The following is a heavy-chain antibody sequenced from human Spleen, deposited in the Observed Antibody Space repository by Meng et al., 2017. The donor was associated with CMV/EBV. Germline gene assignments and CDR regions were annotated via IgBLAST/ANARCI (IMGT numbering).Heavy chain of an antibody. CDR2: IYYSGST. CDR1: GGSVNSGSYF. V-gene: IGHV4-61*01. D-gene: IGHD1-7*01. J-gene: IGHJ4*02. CDR3: ARAAWKYPSFD. Sequence: SETLSLTCTVSGGSVNSGSYFWTWIRQPPGKGLEWIGSIYYSGSTYYDPSLKSRVTISVDTSKNQFSLKVSSVTAADTAVYYCARAAWKYPSFDWGQGTLVTVSS.